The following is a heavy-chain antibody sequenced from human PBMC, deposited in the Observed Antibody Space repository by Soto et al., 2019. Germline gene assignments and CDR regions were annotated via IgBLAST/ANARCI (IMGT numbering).Heavy chain of an antibody. CDR1: GYTFTTYV. CDR3: ARDIAAAGFPRWLAS. Sequence: ASVKVSCKASGYTFTTYVIHWVRQAPGQGLEWMGWINNGNGNTRYSDNFQGRITITRDTFATTAFMEMSSLRSEDTTVYYCARDIAAAGFPRWLASWGQGTLVTVSS. CDR2: INNGNGNT. V-gene: IGHV1-3*04. J-gene: IGHJ5*01. D-gene: IGHD6-13*01.